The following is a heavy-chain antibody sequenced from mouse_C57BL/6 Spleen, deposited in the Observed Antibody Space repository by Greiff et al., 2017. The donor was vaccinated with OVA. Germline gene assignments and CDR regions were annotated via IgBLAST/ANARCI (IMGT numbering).Heavy chain of an antibody. V-gene: IGHV1-61*01. CDR3: AREGANWDPFDY. CDR2: IYPSDSET. Sequence: QVQLKQPGAELVRPGSSVKLSCKASGYTFTSYWMDWVKQRPGQGLEWIGNIYPSDSETHYNQKFKDKATLTVDKSSSTAYMQLSSLTSEDSAVYYCAREGANWDPFDYWGQGTTLTVSS. CDR1: GYTFTSYW. D-gene: IGHD4-1*01. J-gene: IGHJ2*01.